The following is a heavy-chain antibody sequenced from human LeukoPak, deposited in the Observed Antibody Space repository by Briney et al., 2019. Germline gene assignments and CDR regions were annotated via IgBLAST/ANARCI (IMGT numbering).Heavy chain of an antibody. CDR2: ISGGSTYI. CDR1: GFTFSSYS. CDR3: ARPIVADLYYGLDV. J-gene: IGHJ6*04. Sequence: GGSLRLSCAASGFTFSSYSMNWVRQAPGKGLEWVSSISGGSTYIHYADSVKGRFTISRDNAKNSLYLQMNSLRAEDTAVYYCARPIVADLYYGLDVWGKGTTVTVSS. D-gene: IGHD6-13*01. V-gene: IGHV3-21*06.